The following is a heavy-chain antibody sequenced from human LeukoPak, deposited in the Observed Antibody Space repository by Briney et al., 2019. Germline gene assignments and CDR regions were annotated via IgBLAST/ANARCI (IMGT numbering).Heavy chain of an antibody. D-gene: IGHD2-2*01. CDR2: ISGSGGST. V-gene: IGHV3-23*01. CDR3: AKGRDGCSSTSCYLGPFDY. CDR1: GLTFSSYG. J-gene: IGHJ4*02. Sequence: GGSLRLSCAASGLTFSSYGMTWVRQAPGKGLEWVSGISGSGGSTYYADSVKGRFTISRGNSRNTLYLQMNSLRAEDTAVYYCAKGRDGCSSTSCYLGPFDYWGQGTLVTVSS.